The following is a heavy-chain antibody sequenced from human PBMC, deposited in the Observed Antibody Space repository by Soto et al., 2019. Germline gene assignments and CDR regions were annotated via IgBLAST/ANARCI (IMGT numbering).Heavy chain of an antibody. Sequence: PGGSLRLSCAASGFTFTDYYMTWIRQAPGKGLEWVSYISGRSDIIHYADSVKGRFTISRDNAKNSLYLQMNSLRVEDTAIYYCARGGALGMDVWGQGTTVTVSS. V-gene: IGHV3-11*01. CDR3: ARGGALGMDV. J-gene: IGHJ6*02. CDR1: GFTFTDYY. CDR2: ISGRSDII. D-gene: IGHD1-26*01.